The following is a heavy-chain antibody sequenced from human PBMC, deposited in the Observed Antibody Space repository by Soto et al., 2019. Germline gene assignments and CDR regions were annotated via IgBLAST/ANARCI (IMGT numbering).Heavy chain of an antibody. V-gene: IGHV3-23*01. Sequence: EVQLLESGGGLVQPGGSLRLSCAASGFTFSSYAMSWVRQAPGKGLEWVSAISGSGGSTYYADSVKGRFTISRDNSKNTLYLQMNSLRAEDTAVYYCAKSITMVRGAVRGYFDYWGQGTLVTVSS. D-gene: IGHD3-10*01. J-gene: IGHJ4*02. CDR1: GFTFSSYA. CDR2: ISGSGGST. CDR3: AKSITMVRGAVRGYFDY.